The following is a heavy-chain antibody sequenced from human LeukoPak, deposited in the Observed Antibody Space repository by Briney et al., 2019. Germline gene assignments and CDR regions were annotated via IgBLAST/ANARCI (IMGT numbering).Heavy chain of an antibody. CDR3: ARDGIWRSWSPTHLDY. CDR1: GGSISSSSYY. J-gene: IGHJ4*02. D-gene: IGHD4/OR15-4a*01. CDR2: IYYSGST. Sequence: SETLSLTCTVSGGSISSSSYYWGWIRQPPGKGLEWIGSIYYSGSTYYNPSLKSRVTISVDTSKNQFSLKLSSVTAADTAVYYCARDGIWRSWSPTHLDYWGQGTLVTVSS. V-gene: IGHV4-39*07.